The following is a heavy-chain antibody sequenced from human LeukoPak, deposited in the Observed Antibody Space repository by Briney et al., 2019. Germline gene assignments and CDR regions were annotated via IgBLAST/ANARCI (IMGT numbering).Heavy chain of an antibody. Sequence: TSETLSLTCTVSGGSISSSSYYWGWIRQPPGKGLEWIGEINHSGSTNYNPSLKSRVTISVDTSKNQFSLKLSSVTAADTAVYYCASLSRTGDYYDSSGYYYFDYWGQGTLVTVSS. CDR2: INHSGST. D-gene: IGHD3-22*01. V-gene: IGHV4-39*01. CDR3: ASLSRTGDYYDSSGYYYFDY. CDR1: GGSISSSSYY. J-gene: IGHJ4*02.